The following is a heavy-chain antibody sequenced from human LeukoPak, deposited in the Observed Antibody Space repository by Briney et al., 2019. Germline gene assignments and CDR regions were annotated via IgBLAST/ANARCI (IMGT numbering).Heavy chain of an antibody. CDR3: ASTNVGWLQILYFDY. Sequence: PGGSLRLSCAASGFTFSSYWMSWVRQAPGKGLEWVSYISSSSSTIYYADSVKGRFTISRDNSKNTLYLQMNSLRAEDTAVYYCASTNVGWLQILYFDYWGQGTLVTVSS. CDR1: GFTFSSYW. J-gene: IGHJ4*02. D-gene: IGHD5-24*01. V-gene: IGHV3-48*01. CDR2: ISSSSSTI.